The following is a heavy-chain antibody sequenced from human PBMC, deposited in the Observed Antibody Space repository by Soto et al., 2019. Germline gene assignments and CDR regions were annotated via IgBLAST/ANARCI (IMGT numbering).Heavy chain of an antibody. CDR3: ARDSSVTIFGVVINQPCYYHYGMDV. J-gene: IGHJ6*02. V-gene: IGHV1-18*01. Sequence: QVQLVQSGAEVKKPGASVKVSCKASGYTFTSYGISWVRQAPGQGLEWMGWISAYNGNTNYAQKLQGRVTMTTDTSTSRAFIELRSLRSEDRAVDLCARDSSVTIFGVVINQPCYYHYGMDVWGQGTTVTFSS. D-gene: IGHD3-3*01. CDR1: GYTFTSYG. CDR2: ISAYNGNT.